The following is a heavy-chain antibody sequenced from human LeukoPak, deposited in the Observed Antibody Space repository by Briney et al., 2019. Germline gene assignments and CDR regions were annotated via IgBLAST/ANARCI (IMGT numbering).Heavy chain of an antibody. CDR1: GGSISSGGYS. CDR3: ARGPSGDYGVDYYYMDV. J-gene: IGHJ6*03. Sequence: SSETLSLTCAVSGGSISSGGYSWSWIRQPPGKGLEWIGRIYTSGSTNYSPSLKSRVTISVDLSKHQFSLEVTSLTAADTAVYYCARGPSGDYGVDYYYMDVWGKGTTVTISS. CDR2: IYTSGST. D-gene: IGHD4-17*01. V-gene: IGHV4-61*08.